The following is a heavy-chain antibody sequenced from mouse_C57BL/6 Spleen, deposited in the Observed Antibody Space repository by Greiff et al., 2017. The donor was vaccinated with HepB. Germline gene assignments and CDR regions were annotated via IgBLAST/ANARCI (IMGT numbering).Heavy chain of an antibody. CDR1: GYSITSGYY. Sequence: EVQLVESGPGLVKPSQSLSLTCSVTGYSITSGYYWNWIRQFPGNTLEWMGYISYDGSNNYNPSLKNRISITRDTSKNQFFLKLNSVTTEDTATYYCARGDGSSYGYYAMDYWGQGTSVTVSS. V-gene: IGHV3-6*01. CDR3: ARGDGSSYGYYAMDY. CDR2: ISYDGSN. J-gene: IGHJ4*01. D-gene: IGHD1-1*01.